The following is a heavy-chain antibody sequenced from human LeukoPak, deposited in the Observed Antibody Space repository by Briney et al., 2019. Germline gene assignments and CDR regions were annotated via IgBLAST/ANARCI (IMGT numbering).Heavy chain of an antibody. V-gene: IGHV3-7*03. J-gene: IGHJ4*02. CDR3: AKDRGDSCGWYQGVFDY. Sequence: AGGSLRLSCIASGFTFSTSWMNWVRQAPGKGLEWVANMKHDGSAKYYGDSVKGRFTISRDNSKNTLYLQMNSLRAEDTAVYYCAKDRGDSCGWYQGVFDYWGQGTLVTVSS. CDR2: MKHDGSAK. D-gene: IGHD6-19*01. CDR1: GFTFSTSW.